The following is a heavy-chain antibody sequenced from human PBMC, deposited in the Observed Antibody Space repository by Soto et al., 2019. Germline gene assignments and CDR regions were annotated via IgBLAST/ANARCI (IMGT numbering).Heavy chain of an antibody. Sequence: ASVKVSCKASGGTFSSYAISWVRQAPGQGLEWMGGIIPIFGTANYAQKFQGRVTITADESTSTAYMELSSLRSEDTAVYYCARGVVVVPAANYYYYGMDVWGQGTTVTVSS. V-gene: IGHV1-69*13. CDR2: IIPIFGTA. D-gene: IGHD2-2*01. CDR3: ARGVVVVPAANYYYYGMDV. CDR1: GGTFSSYA. J-gene: IGHJ6*02.